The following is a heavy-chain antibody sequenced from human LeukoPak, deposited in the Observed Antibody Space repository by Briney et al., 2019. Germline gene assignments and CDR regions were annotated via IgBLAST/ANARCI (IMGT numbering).Heavy chain of an antibody. J-gene: IGHJ4*02. V-gene: IGHV3-23*01. D-gene: IGHD3-22*01. CDR3: AKDQGAAYYDSSGYYHVGNDY. CDR2: ISVSGGST. CDR1: GFTFSSYA. Sequence: PGGSLRLSCAASGFTFSSYAMNWVRQAPGKGLEWVSGISVSGGSTYYADSVKGRFTISRGNSKNTLYLQMNSLRAEDTAVYYCAKDQGAAYYDSSGYYHVGNDYWGQGTLVTVSS.